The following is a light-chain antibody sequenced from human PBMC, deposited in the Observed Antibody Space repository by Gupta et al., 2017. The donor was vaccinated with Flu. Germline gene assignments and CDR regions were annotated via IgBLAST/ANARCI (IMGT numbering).Light chain of an antibody. Sequence: QSVLTQPPSASGTPGQRVTISCSGSSSNLGSNTVNWYQQLPGTAPKRLIYSNNQRPSRVPDRFSGSKSGTSASLAISGLQSEDEADYYCAAWDDSLNGVVFGGGTKLTVL. CDR1: SSNLGSNT. CDR2: SNN. J-gene: IGLJ2*01. V-gene: IGLV1-44*01. CDR3: AAWDDSLNGVV.